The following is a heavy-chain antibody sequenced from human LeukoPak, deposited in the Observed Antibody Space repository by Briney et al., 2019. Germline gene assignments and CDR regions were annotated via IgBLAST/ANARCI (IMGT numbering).Heavy chain of an antibody. J-gene: IGHJ4*02. CDR3: ARAYPWLADY. Sequence: GGSLRLSCAASGFTFSSYEMNWVRQAPGKGLEWVSYISSSGSTIYYADSVKGRFTISRDNAKNTLYLQMNSLRAEDTAVYYCARAYPWLADYWGQGTLVTVSS. V-gene: IGHV3-48*03. D-gene: IGHD6-19*01. CDR2: ISSSGSTI. CDR1: GFTFSSYE.